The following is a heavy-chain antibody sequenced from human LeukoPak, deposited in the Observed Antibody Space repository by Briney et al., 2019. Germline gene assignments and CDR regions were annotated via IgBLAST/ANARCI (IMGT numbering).Heavy chain of an antibody. Sequence: GGSLRLSCTASGFTFGDYAMSWVRQAPGKGLEWVGFIRSKAYGGTTEYAAYVKGRFTISRDDSKSIAYLQMNSLKTEDTAVYYCTRDAGGSDYDILTGPSTGAYWGQGTLVTVSS. V-gene: IGHV3-49*04. CDR2: IRSKAYGGTT. D-gene: IGHD3-9*01. CDR3: TRDAGGSDYDILTGPSTGAY. J-gene: IGHJ4*02. CDR1: GFTFGDYA.